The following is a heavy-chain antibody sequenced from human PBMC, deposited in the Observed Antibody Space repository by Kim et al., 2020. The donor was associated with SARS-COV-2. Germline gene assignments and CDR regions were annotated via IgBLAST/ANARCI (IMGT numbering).Heavy chain of an antibody. J-gene: IGHJ3*02. CDR2: ISYDLSNK. Sequence: GGSLRLSCAASGFTFSSYGMHWVRQAPVKGLELLSFISYDLSNKYYAYSVKGRFTISRDNSENTLYLQMNSLRAEDTAVYYCAKDWGGEYDFWSGYYILNYTFDIWGQGTMVTVSS. V-gene: IGHV3-30*18. CDR3: AKDWGGEYDFWSGYYILNYTFDI. D-gene: IGHD3-3*01. CDR1: GFTFSSYG.